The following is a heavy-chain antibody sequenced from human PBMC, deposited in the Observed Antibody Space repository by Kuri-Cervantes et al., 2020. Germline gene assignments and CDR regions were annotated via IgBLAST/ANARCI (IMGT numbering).Heavy chain of an antibody. CDR2: IYHSGST. V-gene: IGHV4-38-2*01. CDR3: ARSQNHGSYEPGNDAFDI. J-gene: IGHJ3*02. Sequence: ESLKISCAVSGYSISSGYYWGWIRQPPGKGLEWIGSIYHSGSTYYNPSLKSRVTISVDTSKNQFSLKLSSVTAADTAVYYCARSQNHGSYEPGNDAFDIWGQGTMVTVSS. D-gene: IGHD1-26*01. CDR1: GYSISSGYY.